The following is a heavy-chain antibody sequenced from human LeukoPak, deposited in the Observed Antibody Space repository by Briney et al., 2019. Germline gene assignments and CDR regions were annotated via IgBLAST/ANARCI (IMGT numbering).Heavy chain of an antibody. CDR3: ARDMGGYCSGSTCYSGWIDP. CDR2: ITSSGAYI. V-gene: IGHV3-21*01. Sequence: GGSLRLSCAASGFTFSSYSMNWVRQGPGMGLEWVSSITSSGAYIYYADSVRGRFTISRDNAKNSLYLQMNSLRTEGTAVYYCARDMGGYCSGSTCYSGWIDPWGQGTPVTVSS. J-gene: IGHJ5*02. D-gene: IGHD2-15*01. CDR1: GFTFSSYS.